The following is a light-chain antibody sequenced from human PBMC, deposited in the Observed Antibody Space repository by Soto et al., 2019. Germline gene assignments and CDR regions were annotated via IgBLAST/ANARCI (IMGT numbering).Light chain of an antibody. CDR2: DFI. CDR3: ASYTSSSTYL. Sequence: QSVLTQPASMSGSPGQSITISCTGTSDDVGGYDFVSWYQQHPGKVPRLIIYDFIKRPSGVSHRFSGSKSGNTASLTIYGLQIEDEADYYCASYTSSSTYLFGGGTKVTVL. CDR1: SDDVGGYDF. V-gene: IGLV2-14*03. J-gene: IGLJ3*02.